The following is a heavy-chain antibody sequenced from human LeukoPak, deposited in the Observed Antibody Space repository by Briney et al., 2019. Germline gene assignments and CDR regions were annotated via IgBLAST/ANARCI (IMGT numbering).Heavy chain of an antibody. Sequence: GGSLRPSCAASGFTFSSYWMHWVRQAPGKGLVWVSRINSDGSSTSYADSVKGRFTISRDNAKNTLYLQMNSLRAEDTAVYYCARAYSSSWYYFDYWGQGTLVTVSS. CDR3: ARAYSSSWYYFDY. CDR1: GFTFSSYW. CDR2: INSDGSST. V-gene: IGHV3-74*01. D-gene: IGHD6-13*01. J-gene: IGHJ4*02.